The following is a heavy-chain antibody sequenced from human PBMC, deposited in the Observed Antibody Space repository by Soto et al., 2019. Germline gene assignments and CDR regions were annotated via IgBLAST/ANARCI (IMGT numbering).Heavy chain of an antibody. D-gene: IGHD3-10*01. V-gene: IGHV3-48*01. Sequence: GGSLRLSCAASGFTFSSYSMNWVRQAPGKGLEWVSYISSSSSTIYYADSVKGRFTISRDNAKSSLYLQMNSLRAEDTAVYYCAREVMRFGDFYYYMDVWGKGTTVTVSS. J-gene: IGHJ6*03. CDR3: AREVMRFGDFYYYMDV. CDR1: GFTFSSYS. CDR2: ISSSSSTI.